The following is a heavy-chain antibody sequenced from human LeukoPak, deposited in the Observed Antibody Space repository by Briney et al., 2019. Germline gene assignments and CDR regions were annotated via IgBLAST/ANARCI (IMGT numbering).Heavy chain of an antibody. CDR2: IYYSGDT. V-gene: IGHV4-59*01. Sequence: PSETLSLTCTVSGDSIRSYYWSWIRQPPGKGLEWIGYIYYSGDTNQNPSLKSRVTISVDTSKNQLSLKLTSVTAADTAVYYCTGGAGRGKEFDYWGQGTLVTVSS. J-gene: IGHJ4*02. D-gene: IGHD3-16*01. CDR3: TGGAGRGKEFDY. CDR1: GDSIRSYY.